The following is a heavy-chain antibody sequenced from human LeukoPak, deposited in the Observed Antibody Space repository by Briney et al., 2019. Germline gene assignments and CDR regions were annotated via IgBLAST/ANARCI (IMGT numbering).Heavy chain of an antibody. J-gene: IGHJ4*02. Sequence: PSETLSLTCAVYGGSFSGYYWSWIRQPPGKGLEWIGEINHSGSTNYNPSLKSRVTISVDTSKNQFSLKLSSVTAADTAVYYCARAPGTYYYDSSGYYFDYWGQGTLVTVSS. CDR1: GGSFSGYY. CDR2: INHSGST. V-gene: IGHV4-34*01. CDR3: ARAPGTYYYDSSGYYFDY. D-gene: IGHD3-22*01.